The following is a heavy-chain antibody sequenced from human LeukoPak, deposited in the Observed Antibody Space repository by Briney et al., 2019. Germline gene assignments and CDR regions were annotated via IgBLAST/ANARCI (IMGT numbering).Heavy chain of an antibody. CDR3: ARDFSSGYYSWFDP. D-gene: IGHD3-22*01. Sequence: GGSLRPSCAASGFTASSNYMSWVRQAPGKGLEWVSVIYSGGSTYYADSVKGRFTISRDNSKNTLYLQMNSLRAEDTAVYYCARDFSSGYYSWFDPWGQGTLVTVSS. V-gene: IGHV3-53*01. CDR2: IYSGGST. CDR1: GFTASSNY. J-gene: IGHJ5*02.